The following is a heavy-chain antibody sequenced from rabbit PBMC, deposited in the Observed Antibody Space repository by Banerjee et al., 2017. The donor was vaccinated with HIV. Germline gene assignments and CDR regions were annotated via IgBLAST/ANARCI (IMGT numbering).Heavy chain of an antibody. J-gene: IGHJ4*01. V-gene: IGHV1S45*01. Sequence: QQQLEESGGGLVKPGGTLTLTCKASGFSFSSSYWICWVRQAPGKGLEWIACIYAGSSGSTYYASWAKGRFTISKTSSTTVTLQMTSLTAADTATYFCATIYYGGLGLWGQGTLVTVS. D-gene: IGHD4-1*01. CDR2: IYAGSSGST. CDR1: GFSFSSSYW. CDR3: ATIYYGGLGL.